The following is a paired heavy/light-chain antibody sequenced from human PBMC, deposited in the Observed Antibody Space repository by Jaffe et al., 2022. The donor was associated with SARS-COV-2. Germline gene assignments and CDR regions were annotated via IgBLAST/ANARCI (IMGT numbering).Light chain of an antibody. CDR1: QGISSY. Sequence: AIRMTQSPSSFSASTGDRVTITCRASQGISSYLAWYQQKPGKAPKLLIYAASTLQSGVPSRFSGSGSGTDFTLTISCLQSEDFATYYCQQYYSYPPLTFGGGTKVEIK. J-gene: IGKJ4*01. V-gene: IGKV1-8*01. CDR3: QQYYSYPPLT. CDR2: AAS.
Heavy chain of an antibody. Sequence: QVQLVESGGGLVKPGGSLRLSCAASGFTFSDYYMSWIRQAPGKGLEWVSYISSSGSTIYYADSVKGRFTISRDNAKNSLYLQMNSLRAEDTAVYYCARALAYSSSWYGAFDIWGQGTMVTVSS. CDR1: GFTFSDYY. V-gene: IGHV3-11*01. CDR3: ARALAYSSSWYGAFDI. D-gene: IGHD6-13*01. CDR2: ISSSGSTI. J-gene: IGHJ3*02.